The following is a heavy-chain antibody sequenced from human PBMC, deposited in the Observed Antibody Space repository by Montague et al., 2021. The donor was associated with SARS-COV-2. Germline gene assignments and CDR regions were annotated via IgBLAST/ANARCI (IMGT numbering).Heavy chain of an antibody. CDR2: FYYSGNT. J-gene: IGHJ3*02. CDR1: GGSVRSSNDC. V-gene: IGHV4-39*01. CDR3: ARHGVGCEFGGHNWCTDAFDI. D-gene: IGHD5-24*01. Sequence: SETLSLTCTVSGGSVRSSNDCWGWIRQPPGKGLEWIANFYYSGNTYYNPSLKSRVTISVDTSNNQFSLKLSSVTAADTAVYYCARHGVGCEFGGHNWCTDAFDIWGQGTVVTVSS.